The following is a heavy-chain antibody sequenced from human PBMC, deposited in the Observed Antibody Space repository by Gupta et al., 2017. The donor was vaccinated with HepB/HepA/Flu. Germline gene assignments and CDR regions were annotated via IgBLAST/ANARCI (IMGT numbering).Heavy chain of an antibody. CDR3: TEDYYGSYEY. V-gene: IGHV3-43*02. CDR1: GFGFGDIA. Sequence: EVQLVESGGGVVQPGGCLRLSCAASGFGFGDIAMHWVRQRPGKGLEWVSRISWDSTSKTYADSVRGRFTVSRDNSKNSLYLQMSSLRTEDTAVYYCTEDYYGSYEYWGQGTLVTVSS. D-gene: IGHD3-10*01. J-gene: IGHJ4*02. CDR2: ISWDSTSK.